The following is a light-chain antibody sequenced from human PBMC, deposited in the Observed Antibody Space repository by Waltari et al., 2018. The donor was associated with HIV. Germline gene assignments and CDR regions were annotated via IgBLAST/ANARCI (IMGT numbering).Light chain of an antibody. CDR3: GTWDRSLSAAV. J-gene: IGLJ3*02. V-gene: IGLV1-51*01. Sequence: QSVLTQPPSVSAAPGQKVTIPCPGSTSTIGHDYVPWYQHVPGAAPRLLIYDNNKRPSGIPDRFSGSRSGTSATLGITGLQTGDEAHYYCGTWDRSLSAAVFSGGTKLTVL. CDR1: TSTIGHDY. CDR2: DNN.